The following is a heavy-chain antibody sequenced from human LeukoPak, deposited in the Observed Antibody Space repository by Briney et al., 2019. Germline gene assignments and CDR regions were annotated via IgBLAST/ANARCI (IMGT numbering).Heavy chain of an antibody. Sequence: GGSRRLSCAASGFTFSSYGMHWVRQAPGKGLEWVAVIWYDGSNKYYADSVKGRFTISRDNSKNTLYLQMNSLRAEDTAVYYCARDPGLYSSSWCAWTYYFDYWGQGTLVTVSS. CDR2: IWYDGSNK. CDR3: ARDPGLYSSSWCAWTYYFDY. J-gene: IGHJ4*02. V-gene: IGHV3-33*01. D-gene: IGHD6-13*01. CDR1: GFTFSSYG.